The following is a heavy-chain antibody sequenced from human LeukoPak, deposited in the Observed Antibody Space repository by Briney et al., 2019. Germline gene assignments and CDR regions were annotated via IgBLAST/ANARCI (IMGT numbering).Heavy chain of an antibody. CDR1: GFTFISYN. CDR2: ISSSGSYI. Sequence: PGGSLRLSCAASGFTFISYNMNWVRQAPGKGPEWVSSISSSGSYIYYADSVKGRFTISRDNAKNSLYLQMNSLRAEDTAVYYCASGFDGYNDDYWGQGTLVTVSS. D-gene: IGHD5-24*01. V-gene: IGHV3-21*01. J-gene: IGHJ4*02. CDR3: ASGFDGYNDDY.